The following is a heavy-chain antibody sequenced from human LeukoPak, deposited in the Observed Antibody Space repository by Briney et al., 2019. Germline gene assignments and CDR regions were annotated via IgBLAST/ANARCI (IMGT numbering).Heavy chain of an antibody. CDR1: RFTFSSYA. V-gene: IGHV3-23*01. CDR3: AKDLGWELSHAFDP. D-gene: IGHD1-26*01. CDR2: ITGSGGDT. J-gene: IGHJ5*02. Sequence: PGGSLRLSCAASRFTFSSYAMSWVRQAPGKGLEWVSGITGSGGDTYYADSVKGRFTISRDNSKNTLYLQTNSLRAEDTAVYYCAKDLGWELSHAFDPWGQGTLVTVSS.